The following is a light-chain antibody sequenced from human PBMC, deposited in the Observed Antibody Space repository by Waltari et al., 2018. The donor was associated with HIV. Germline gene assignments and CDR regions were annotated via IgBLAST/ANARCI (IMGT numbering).Light chain of an antibody. CDR2: SNN. Sequence: QSVLTQPPSASGTPGQRVTISCSGSSSNIGSNTVNWYQQLPGTAPRLLIYSNNPRPSGVPDRCSGSKSGTSASLAISGLQSEDEADYYCAAWDDSLSGLVVFGGGTKLTVL. CDR3: AAWDDSLSGLVV. J-gene: IGLJ2*01. CDR1: SSNIGSNT. V-gene: IGLV1-44*01.